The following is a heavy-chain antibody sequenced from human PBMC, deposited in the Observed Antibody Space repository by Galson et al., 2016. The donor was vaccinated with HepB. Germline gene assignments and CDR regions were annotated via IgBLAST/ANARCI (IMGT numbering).Heavy chain of an antibody. CDR2: VSTYNGNT. Sequence: SVKVSCKASGFVFSSYTFSWVRQAPGQGLEWVGWVSTYNGNTNIEQNFQGRVTLTTDTSTSTAYMELRSLTSDDTAVFYCARETAVRDAFDIWGQGTSVIVSS. J-gene: IGHJ3*02. V-gene: IGHV1-18*04. CDR1: GFVFSSYT. CDR3: ARETAVRDAFDI. D-gene: IGHD3-10*01.